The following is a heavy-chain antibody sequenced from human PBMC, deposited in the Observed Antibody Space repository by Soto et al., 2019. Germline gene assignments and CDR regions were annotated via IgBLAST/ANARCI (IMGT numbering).Heavy chain of an antibody. D-gene: IGHD3-22*01. CDR3: MRISVGGYKTLGY. J-gene: IGHJ1*01. V-gene: IGHV4-39*02. Sequence: QLQLQESGPGLVKPSETLSLTCTVSGDSISSHSYYWGWIRQSPGKGLEWIATIHYSGSTYYNAFLNSRVTISMDTSKNHFSLKLSSITAADQAVYYCMRISVGGYKTLGYWGQCTLVTVSS. CDR1: GDSISSHSYY. CDR2: IHYSGST.